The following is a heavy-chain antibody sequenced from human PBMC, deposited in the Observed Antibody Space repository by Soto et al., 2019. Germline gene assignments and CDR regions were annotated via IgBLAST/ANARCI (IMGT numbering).Heavy chain of an antibody. J-gene: IGHJ4*02. Sequence: GGSLRLSCAASGFTFSSYGMHWVRQAPGKGLEWVAVISYDGSNKYYADSVKGRFTISRDNSKNTLYLQMNSLRAEDTAVYYCAKEDYDSSGYSPALFDYWGQGTLVTVSS. CDR1: GFTFSSYG. D-gene: IGHD3-22*01. V-gene: IGHV3-30*18. CDR3: AKEDYDSSGYSPALFDY. CDR2: ISYDGSNK.